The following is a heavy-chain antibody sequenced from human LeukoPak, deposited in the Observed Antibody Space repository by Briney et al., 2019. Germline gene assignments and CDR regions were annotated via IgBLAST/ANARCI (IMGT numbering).Heavy chain of an antibody. J-gene: IGHJ3*02. CDR3: AHYDSSSYHAFDI. Sequence: GGSLRLSCVVSGFDFSRFDMHWVRQAPGKGLEWVASIRYDGGNKYYADSVKGRFTVSRDNSKNALYLRMNSMRAEDTAVYYCAHYDSSSYHAFDIWGQGTMVTVSS. V-gene: IGHV3-30*02. D-gene: IGHD3-22*01. CDR2: IRYDGGNK. CDR1: GFDFSRFD.